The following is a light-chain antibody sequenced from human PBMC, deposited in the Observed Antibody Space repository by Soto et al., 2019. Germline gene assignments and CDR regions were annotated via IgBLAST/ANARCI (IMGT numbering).Light chain of an antibody. CDR1: QGISRW. CDR3: QQADSLPFT. Sequence: DIQMTQSPSSVSASVGDRVTITCRASQGISRWLAWYQQKPGQAPKLLIYAASSLQSGVPSRFSGSGSGTDFTLTISSLQPEDSALYYCQQADSLPFTFGPGTKVDIK. V-gene: IGKV1-12*01. J-gene: IGKJ3*01. CDR2: AAS.